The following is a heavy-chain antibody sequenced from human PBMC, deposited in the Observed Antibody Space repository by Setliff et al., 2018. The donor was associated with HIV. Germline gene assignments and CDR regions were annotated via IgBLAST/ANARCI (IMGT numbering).Heavy chain of an antibody. D-gene: IGHD2-2*01. CDR2: ISGSGGRT. CDR3: ARGGIVVVPAVSSRYDY. Sequence: PGGSLRLSCAASGFTFGSYAMSWVRQAPGKGLEWVSAISGSGGRTYYADSVKGRFTISRDNSKNTLYLQMNSLRAEDTAVYYCARGGIVVVPAVSSRYDYWGQGTLVTVSS. CDR1: GFTFGSYA. J-gene: IGHJ4*02. V-gene: IGHV3-23*01.